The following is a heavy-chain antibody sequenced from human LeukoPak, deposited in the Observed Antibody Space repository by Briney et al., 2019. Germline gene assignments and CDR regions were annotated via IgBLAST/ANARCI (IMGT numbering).Heavy chain of an antibody. Sequence: SETLSLTCTVSGGSISSYYWSWIRQPPGKGLEWIGNIYYSGSTNYNPSLKSRVTISVDTSKNQFSLKLSSVTAADTAVYYCARVSSSGWYGYNDYWGQGTLVTVSS. D-gene: IGHD6-19*01. CDR3: ARVSSSGWYGYNDY. J-gene: IGHJ4*02. V-gene: IGHV4-59*12. CDR1: GGSISSYY. CDR2: IYYSGST.